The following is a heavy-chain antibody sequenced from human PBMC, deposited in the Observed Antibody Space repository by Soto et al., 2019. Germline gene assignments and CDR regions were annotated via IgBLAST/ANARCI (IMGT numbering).Heavy chain of an antibody. CDR2: IFYSGST. CDR1: GGAISSYY. V-gene: IGHV4-59*01. CDR3: ASMIGDPVLSFYS. J-gene: IGHJ5*01. Sequence: QVQLQESGPGLVKPSETLSITCTVSGGAISSYYWSWIRQPPGKGLEWIGFIFYSGSTSYNPSLNSRVTISIDTSEYQFSLKLNSVTAADTAVYYCASMIGDPVLSFYSWGQETLV. D-gene: IGHD3-10*02.